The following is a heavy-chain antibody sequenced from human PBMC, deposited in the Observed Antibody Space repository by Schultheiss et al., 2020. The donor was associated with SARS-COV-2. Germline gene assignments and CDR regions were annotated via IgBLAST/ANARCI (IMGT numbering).Heavy chain of an antibody. CDR1: GFTFSDYY. Sequence: GGSLRLSCAASGFTFSDYYMSWIRQAPGKGLEWVSYISSSSSYTNYADSVKGRFTISRDNAKNSLYLQMNSLRAEDTAVYYCATSSPGVGSGWYYYYYYMDVWGKGTTVTVSS. CDR3: ATSSPGVGSGWYYYYYYMDV. J-gene: IGHJ6*03. CDR2: ISSSSSYT. D-gene: IGHD6-19*01. V-gene: IGHV3-11*03.